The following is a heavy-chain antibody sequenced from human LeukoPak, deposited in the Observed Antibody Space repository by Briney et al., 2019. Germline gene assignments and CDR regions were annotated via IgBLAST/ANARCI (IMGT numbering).Heavy chain of an antibody. CDR1: GGSTSSNNW. V-gene: IGHV4-4*02. J-gene: IGHJ4*02. Sequence: SETLSLTCAVSGGSTSSNNWWSWVRQPPGKGLEWIGEIYHSGSTNYNPSLKSRVTISVDKSKNQFSLKLSSVTAADTAVYYCARGGSGWYYFDYWGQGTLVTVSS. CDR2: IYHSGST. CDR3: ARGGSGWYYFDY. D-gene: IGHD6-19*01.